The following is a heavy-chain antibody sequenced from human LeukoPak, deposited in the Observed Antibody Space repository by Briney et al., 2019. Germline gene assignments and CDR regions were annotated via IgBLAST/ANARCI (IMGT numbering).Heavy chain of an antibody. D-gene: IGHD3-3*01. CDR2: ISWNSGTI. CDR3: AKVGSCLRSTCYYYMDV. J-gene: IGHJ6*03. CDR1: GFTFDDYA. V-gene: IGHV3-9*01. Sequence: GGSLRLSCAASGFTFDDYAMHWVRQAPGKGLEWVSGISWNSGTINYADSVKGRFTISRDNSKNTLYLQMNSLRAEDTAVYYCAKVGSCLRSTCYYYMDVWGKGTTVTVSS.